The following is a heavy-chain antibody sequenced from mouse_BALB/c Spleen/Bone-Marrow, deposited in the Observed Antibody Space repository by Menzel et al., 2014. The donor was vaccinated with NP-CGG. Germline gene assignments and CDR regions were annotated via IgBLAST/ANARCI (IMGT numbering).Heavy chain of an antibody. D-gene: IGHD1-1*01. CDR3: APYYYGRWFAN. V-gene: IGHV14-3*02. CDR1: GFNIKDTY. CDR2: IDPANGNI. Sequence: EVQLVESGAELVKPGASVKLSCTASGFNIKDTYMHWVKQRPEQGLEWIGRIDPANGNIKYDPKFQGKATITADTPSNTAYLQLSSLTSEDTAVYYCAPYYYGRWFANWGQGTLVTVSA. J-gene: IGHJ3*01.